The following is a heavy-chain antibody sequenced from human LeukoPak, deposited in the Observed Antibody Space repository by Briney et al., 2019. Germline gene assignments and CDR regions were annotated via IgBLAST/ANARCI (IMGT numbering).Heavy chain of an antibody. V-gene: IGHV3-48*04. D-gene: IGHD5-12*01. J-gene: IGHJ4*02. CDR2: LSGSGDTI. Sequence: GGSLRLSCAASGFTFSSSTMNWVRQTPGKGLEWLSYLSGSGDTIYYADSVKGRFTISRDNAKNSLYLQMNSLRAEDTAVYYCARDGEWLRPMDYWGQGTLVTVSS. CDR3: ARDGEWLRPMDY. CDR1: GFTFSSST.